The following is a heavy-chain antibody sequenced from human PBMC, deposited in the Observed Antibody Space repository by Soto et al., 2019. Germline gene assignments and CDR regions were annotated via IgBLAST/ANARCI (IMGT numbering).Heavy chain of an antibody. CDR3: ARSQALAADFDY. Sequence: PSETLSLTCTVSGGSISSYYWSWIRQPPGKGLEWIGYIYYSGSTNYNPSLKSRVTISVDTSKNQFSLKLSSVTAADTAVYYCARSQALAADFDYWGQGTLVTVSS. J-gene: IGHJ4*02. CDR1: GGSISSYY. CDR2: IYYSGST. D-gene: IGHD6-19*01. V-gene: IGHV4-59*01.